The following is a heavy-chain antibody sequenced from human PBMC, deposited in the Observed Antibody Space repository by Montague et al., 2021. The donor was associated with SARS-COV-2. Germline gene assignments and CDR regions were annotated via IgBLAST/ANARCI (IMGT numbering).Heavy chain of an antibody. J-gene: IGHJ4*02. CDR1: GDSISSSNW. V-gene: IGHV4-4*02. Sequence: SETLSLTCAVSGDSISSSNWWSWVRHPPWKGLEWIGEIYHGGSTXYNPALKSRVTMSIDESRNQFSLSLSSLTAADTAVYYCARLDGLGYWGQGTLVAVSS. CDR2: IYHGGST. CDR3: ARLDGLGY. D-gene: IGHD3/OR15-3a*01.